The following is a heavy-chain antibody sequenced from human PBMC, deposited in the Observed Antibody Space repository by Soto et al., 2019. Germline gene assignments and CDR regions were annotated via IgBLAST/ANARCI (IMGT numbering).Heavy chain of an antibody. CDR2: ISAYNGNT. CDR1: GYTFTSYG. J-gene: IGHJ5*02. Sequence: ASVKVSCKASGYTFTSYGISWVRQAPGQGLEWMGWISAYNGNTNYAQKLQGRVTMTTDTSTSTAYMELRSLRSDDTAVYYCASGNLWGSSWRNWFDPWGQGTLVTVSS. V-gene: IGHV1-18*01. D-gene: IGHD6-13*01. CDR3: ASGNLWGSSWRNWFDP.